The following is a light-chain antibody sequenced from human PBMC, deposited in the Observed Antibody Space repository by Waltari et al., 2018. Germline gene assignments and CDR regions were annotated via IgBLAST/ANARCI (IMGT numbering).Light chain of an antibody. CDR1: NSDIGGSNY. CDR2: GVS. J-gene: IGLJ3*02. Sequence: QSALTQPASLSGSPRQSITISCTGTNSDIGGSNYVPWYQHHSGKAPKLMIFGVSDRPSGVSNRFSGSKSGNTASLTISELQGDDEADYYCSSFTSSATWVFGGGTKLTVL. CDR3: SSFTSSATWV. V-gene: IGLV2-14*03.